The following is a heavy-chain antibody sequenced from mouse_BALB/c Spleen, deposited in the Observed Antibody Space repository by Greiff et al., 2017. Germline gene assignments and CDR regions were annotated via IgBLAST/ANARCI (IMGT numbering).Heavy chain of an antibody. CDR1: GFTFSSFG. D-gene: IGHD2-1*01. V-gene: IGHV5-17*02. CDR2: ISSGSSTI. CDR3: ARIRDGNYVRYAMDY. Sequence: EVKVVESGGGLVQPGGSRKLSCAASGFTFSSFGMHWVRQAPEKGLEWVAYISSGSSTIYYADTVKGRFTISRDNPKNTLFLQMTSLRSEDTAMYYCARIRDGNYVRYAMDYWGQGTSVTVSS. J-gene: IGHJ4*01.